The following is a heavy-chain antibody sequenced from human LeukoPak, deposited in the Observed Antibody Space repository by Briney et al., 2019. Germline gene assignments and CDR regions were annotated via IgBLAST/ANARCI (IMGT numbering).Heavy chain of an antibody. Sequence: SETLSLTCAVYGGSFSGYYWSWIRQPPGKGLEWIGEINHSGSTNYNPSLKSRVTISVDTSKNQFSLKLSSVTAADTAVYYCARERAYYDILPRWFDPWGQGTLVTVSS. D-gene: IGHD3-9*01. CDR2: INHSGST. J-gene: IGHJ5*02. CDR1: GGSFSGYY. V-gene: IGHV4-34*01. CDR3: ARERAYYDILPRWFDP.